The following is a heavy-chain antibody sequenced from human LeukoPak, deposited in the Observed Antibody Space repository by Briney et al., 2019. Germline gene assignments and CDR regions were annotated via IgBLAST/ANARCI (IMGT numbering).Heavy chain of an antibody. CDR3: ARIPNIAAAATSFDY. Sequence: GGSLRLSCAASGFTFSSYSMNWVRQAPGKGLGWVSSISSSSSYIYYADSVEGRFAISRDNAKNSLYLQMNSLRAEDTAVYYCARIPNIAAAATSFDYWGQGTLVTVSS. CDR1: GFTFSSYS. V-gene: IGHV3-21*01. J-gene: IGHJ4*02. CDR2: ISSSSSYI. D-gene: IGHD6-13*01.